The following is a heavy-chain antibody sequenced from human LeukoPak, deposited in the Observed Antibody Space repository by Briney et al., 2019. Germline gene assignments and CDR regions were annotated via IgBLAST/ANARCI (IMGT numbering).Heavy chain of an antibody. CDR3: ARDSEDDYGDSLDAFDI. CDR1: GFTFSSYW. D-gene: IGHD4-17*01. CDR2: IKQDGSEK. V-gene: IGHV3-7*01. J-gene: IGHJ3*02. Sequence: GGSLRLSCAASGFTFSSYWMSWVRQAPGKGLEWVANIKQDGSEKYYVDSVKGRFTISRDNAKNSLYLQMHSLRAEDTAVYYCARDSEDDYGDSLDAFDIWGQGTMVTVFS.